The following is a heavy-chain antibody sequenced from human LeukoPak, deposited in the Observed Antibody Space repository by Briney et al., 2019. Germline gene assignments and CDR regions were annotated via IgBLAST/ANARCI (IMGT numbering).Heavy chain of an antibody. CDR2: INTNTGNP. V-gene: IGHV7-4-1*02. J-gene: IGHJ5*02. CDR3: ARDASVVAAPRWFDP. Sequence: AASVKVSCKASGYTFTSYAMNWVRQAPGQGLEWMGWINTNTGNPTYAQGFTGRFVFPLDTSVSTAYLQISSLKAEDTAVYYCARDASVVAAPRWFDPWGQGTLVTVSS. D-gene: IGHD2-15*01. CDR1: GYTFTSYA.